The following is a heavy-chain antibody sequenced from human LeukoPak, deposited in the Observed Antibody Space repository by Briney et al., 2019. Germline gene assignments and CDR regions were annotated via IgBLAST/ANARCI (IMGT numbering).Heavy chain of an antibody. CDR3: AREGISWREVSRYFDY. Sequence: LPGGSLRLSCTGSGFAFSSYWMNWVRQAPGKGLEWVAVIWYDGSNKYYADSVKGRFTISRDNSKNTLYLQMNSLRAEDTAVYYCAREGISWREVSRYFDYWGQGTLVTVSS. CDR2: IWYDGSNK. J-gene: IGHJ4*02. D-gene: IGHD6-13*01. V-gene: IGHV3-33*08. CDR1: GFAFSSYW.